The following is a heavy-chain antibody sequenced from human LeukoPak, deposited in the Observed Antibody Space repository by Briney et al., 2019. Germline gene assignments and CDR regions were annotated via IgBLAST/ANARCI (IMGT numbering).Heavy chain of an antibody. Sequence: SETLSLTCSVSGDSISTSSYYWGWIRQPPGKGLEWIGTIYYSGSTYYNPSLTSRVTISVDTSKNQFSLKLSSVTAADTAVYYCARVGGYSYGHWFDPWGQGTPVTVSS. J-gene: IGHJ5*02. CDR3: ARVGGYSYGHWFDP. CDR1: GDSISTSSYY. D-gene: IGHD5-18*01. CDR2: IYYSGST. V-gene: IGHV4-39*07.